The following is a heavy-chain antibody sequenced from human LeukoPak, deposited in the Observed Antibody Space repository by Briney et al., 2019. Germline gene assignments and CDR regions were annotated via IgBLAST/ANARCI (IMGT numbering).Heavy chain of an antibody. D-gene: IGHD3-10*01. V-gene: IGHV3-7*01. CDR3: ARVLTYYYGSGSYYSSTYYYYYMDV. CDR2: IKQDGSEK. CDR1: GFTFSSYA. Sequence: GGSLRLSCAASGFTFSSYAMSWVRQAPGKGLEWVANIKQDGSEKYYVDSVKGRFTISRDNAKNSLYLQMNSLRAEDTAVYYCARVLTYYYGSGSYYSSTYYYYYMDVWGKGTTVTVSS. J-gene: IGHJ6*03.